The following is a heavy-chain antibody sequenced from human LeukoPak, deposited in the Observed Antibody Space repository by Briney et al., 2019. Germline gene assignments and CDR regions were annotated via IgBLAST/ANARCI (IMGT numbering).Heavy chain of an antibody. Sequence: SGGSLRLSCAASGFTFSSYWMSWVRQAPGKGLEWVANIKQDGSEKYYVDSVKGRFTISRDNAKNSLYLQMNSLRAEDTAVYYCARYWGYYGSGTPGGYWGQGTLVTVSS. CDR3: ARYWGYYGSGTPGGY. CDR2: IKQDGSEK. J-gene: IGHJ4*02. D-gene: IGHD3-10*01. CDR1: GFTFSSYW. V-gene: IGHV3-7*01.